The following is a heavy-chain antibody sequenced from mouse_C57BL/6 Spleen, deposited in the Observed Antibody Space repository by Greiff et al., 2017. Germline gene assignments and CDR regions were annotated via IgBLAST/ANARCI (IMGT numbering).Heavy chain of an antibody. J-gene: IGHJ4*01. D-gene: IGHD3-2*02. CDR2: IHPSDSDT. V-gene: IGHV1-74*01. Sequence: QVQLQQPGAELVKPGASVKVSCKASGYTFTSYWMHWVKQRPGQGLEWIGRIHPSDSDTNYNQKFKGKATLTVDKSSSTAYMQLSSLTSEDSAVYYCAIRTAQATRGFYYAMDYWGQGTSGTVSS. CDR1: GYTFTSYW. CDR3: AIRTAQATRGFYYAMDY.